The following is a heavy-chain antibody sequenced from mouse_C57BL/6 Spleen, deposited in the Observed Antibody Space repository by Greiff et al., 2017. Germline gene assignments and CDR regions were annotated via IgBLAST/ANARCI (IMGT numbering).Heavy chain of an antibody. Sequence: SGPELVKPGASVKISCKASGYSFTDYNMNWVKQSNGKSLEWIGVINPNYGTTSYNQKFKGKATLTVDQSSSTAYMQLNSLTSEDSAVYYCARSNTTVVATDAMDYWGQGTSVTVSS. CDR2: INPNYGTT. V-gene: IGHV1-39*01. J-gene: IGHJ4*01. CDR3: ARSNTTVVATDAMDY. CDR1: GYSFTDYN. D-gene: IGHD1-1*01.